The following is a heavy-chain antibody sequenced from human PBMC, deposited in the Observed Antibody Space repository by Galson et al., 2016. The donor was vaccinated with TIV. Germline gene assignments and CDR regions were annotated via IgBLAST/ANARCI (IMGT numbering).Heavy chain of an antibody. V-gene: IGHV3-23*01. CDR3: AQDPDMVYAITDRFDP. CDR1: AFTFRNNA. J-gene: IGHJ5*02. D-gene: IGHD2-8*01. CDR2: ISRTGDEA. Sequence: SLRLSCAVSAFTFRNNAMSWVRQAPGKGLEWVSSISRTGDEAYYADSVKGRFTISRDSSTNTLVLQMNGLRADDTAIYFCAQDPDMVYAITDRFDPWGQGTLVTVSS.